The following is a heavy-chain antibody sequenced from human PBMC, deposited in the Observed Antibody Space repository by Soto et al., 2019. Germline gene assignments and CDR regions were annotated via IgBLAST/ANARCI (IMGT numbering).Heavy chain of an antibody. D-gene: IGHD4-17*01. CDR2: IYSGGST. CDR3: ARNYDLSTVTTGYYYGMDV. Sequence: ELQLVESGGGLIQPGGSLRLSCAASGFTVSSNYMSWVRQAPGKGLEWVSVIYSGGSTYYADSVKGRFTISRDNSKNTLYLQMNSLRAEDTAVYYCARNYDLSTVTTGYYYGMDVWGHGTTVTVSS. J-gene: IGHJ6*02. CDR1: GFTVSSNY. V-gene: IGHV3-53*01.